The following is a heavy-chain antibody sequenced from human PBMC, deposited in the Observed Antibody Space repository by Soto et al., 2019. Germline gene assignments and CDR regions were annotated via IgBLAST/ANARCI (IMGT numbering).Heavy chain of an antibody. V-gene: IGHV4-34*01. CDR2: INHSGST. CDR3: ASCIAARPGYYYYGMDV. D-gene: IGHD6-6*01. J-gene: IGHJ6*02. Sequence: PSETLSLTCAVYGGSFSGYYWGWIRQPPGKGLEWIGEINHSGSTNYNPSLKSRVTISVDTSKNQFSLKLSSVTAADTAVYYCASCIAARPGYYYYGMDVWGQGTTVTVSS. CDR1: GGSFSGYY.